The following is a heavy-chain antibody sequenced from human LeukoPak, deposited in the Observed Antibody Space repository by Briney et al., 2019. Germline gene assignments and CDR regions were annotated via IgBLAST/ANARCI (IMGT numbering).Heavy chain of an antibody. CDR2: ISYSGST. V-gene: IGHV4-59*08. Sequence: PSETLSLTCTVSGGSFSSHYWTWIRQPPGKGLEWIGYISYSGSTNYNPSLKSRVTISVDTSKTEFSLKLSSVTAADTAVYYCASSIVVVVAAYDYWGQGTLVTVSS. J-gene: IGHJ4*02. CDR1: GGSFSSHY. D-gene: IGHD2-15*01. CDR3: ASSIVVVVAAYDY.